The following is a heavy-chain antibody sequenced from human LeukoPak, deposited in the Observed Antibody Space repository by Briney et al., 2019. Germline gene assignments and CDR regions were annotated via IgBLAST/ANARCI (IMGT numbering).Heavy chain of an antibody. D-gene: IGHD6-19*01. CDR3: ARDGRIAVAGSFDY. J-gene: IGHJ4*02. CDR2: ISAYNGNT. Sequence: ASVKVSCKASGYHFSSYGISWVRQAPGQGLEWMGWISAYNGNTNYAQKLQGRVTMTTDTSTSTAYMELRSLRSDDTAVYYCARDGRIAVAGSFDYWGQGTLVTVSS. V-gene: IGHV1-18*01. CDR1: GYHFSSYG.